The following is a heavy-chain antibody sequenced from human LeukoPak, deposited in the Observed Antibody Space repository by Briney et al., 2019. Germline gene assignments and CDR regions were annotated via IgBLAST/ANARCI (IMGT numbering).Heavy chain of an antibody. CDR2: ISSSSSYI. CDR3: ARDAELYSV. J-gene: IGHJ4*02. CDR1: GCTFISYS. Sequence: GGSLRLSCAASGCTFISYSMNWVGQAAGKGLAWVSSISSSSSYIYYADSVNGRFTISRDNAKNSLYLQMTSLRDEDTAVYYCARDAELYSVWGQGTLVTVSS. D-gene: IGHD1-26*01. V-gene: IGHV3-21*01.